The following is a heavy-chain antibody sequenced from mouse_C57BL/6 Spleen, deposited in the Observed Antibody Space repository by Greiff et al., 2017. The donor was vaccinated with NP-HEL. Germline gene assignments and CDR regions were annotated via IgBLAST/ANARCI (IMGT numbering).Heavy chain of an antibody. V-gene: IGHV5-9-1*02. CDR2: ISSGGDYI. CDR3: TRGDYYGSSYYAMDY. CDR1: GFTFSSYA. Sequence: EVKLVESGEGLVKPGGSLKLSCAASGFTFSSYAMSWVRQTPEKRLEWVAYISSGGDYIYYADTVKGRFTISRDNARNTLYLQMSSLKSEDTPMYYCTRGDYYGSSYYAMDYWGQGTSVTVSS. J-gene: IGHJ4*01. D-gene: IGHD1-1*01.